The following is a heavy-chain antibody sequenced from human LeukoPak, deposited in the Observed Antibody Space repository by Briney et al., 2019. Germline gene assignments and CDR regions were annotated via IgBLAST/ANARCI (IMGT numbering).Heavy chain of an antibody. D-gene: IGHD1-26*01. Sequence: GSSVKVSCKASGGTFSSYAISWVRQAPGQGLEWMGGIIPIFGTANYAQKFQGRVTITADKSTSTAYMELSSLRSEDTAVYYCATWIVGARGFDYWGQGTLVTVSS. J-gene: IGHJ4*02. CDR2: IIPIFGTA. CDR3: ATWIVGARGFDY. CDR1: GGTFSSYA. V-gene: IGHV1-69*06.